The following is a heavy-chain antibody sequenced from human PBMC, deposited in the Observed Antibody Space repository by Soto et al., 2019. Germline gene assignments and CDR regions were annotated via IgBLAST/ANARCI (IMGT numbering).Heavy chain of an antibody. CDR3: ARAPGIAAAATWFDP. D-gene: IGHD6-13*01. Sequence: QVQLQESGPGLVKPSQTLSLTCTVSGGSISSGGYYWSWLRQHPGKVLECIGYSYYSGSTYYNPSLTSRVTISVDTSKNQFSLKLSSVTAADTAVYYCARAPGIAAAATWFDPWGQGTLVTVSS. CDR2: SYYSGST. V-gene: IGHV4-31*03. J-gene: IGHJ5*02. CDR1: GGSISSGGYY.